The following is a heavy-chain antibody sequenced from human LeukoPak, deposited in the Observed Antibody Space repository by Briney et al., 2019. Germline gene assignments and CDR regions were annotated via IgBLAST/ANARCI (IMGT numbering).Heavy chain of an antibody. CDR1: GFTFSDYY. V-gene: IGHV3-11*01. Sequence: GGSLRLSCAASGFTFSDYYMSWIRQAPGKGLEWVSYISSSGSTIYYADPVKGRFTISRDNAKNSLYLQMNSLRAEDTAVYYCARASTSSWTLGIRRYFDYWGQGTLVTVSS. J-gene: IGHJ4*02. CDR2: ISSSGSTI. CDR3: ARASTSSWTLGIRRYFDY. D-gene: IGHD6-13*01.